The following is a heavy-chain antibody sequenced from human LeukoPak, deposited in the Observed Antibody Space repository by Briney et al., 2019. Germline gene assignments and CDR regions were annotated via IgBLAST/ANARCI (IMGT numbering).Heavy chain of an antibody. Sequence: GGSLRLSCAASGFTFDDYGMSWVRQAPGKGLVWVSRINSDGSSTSYADSVKGRFTISRDNAKNTLYLQMNSLRAEDTAVYYCAHVWELRLWGQGTLVTVSS. CDR2: INSDGSST. J-gene: IGHJ4*02. D-gene: IGHD1-26*01. V-gene: IGHV3-74*01. CDR3: AHVWELRL. CDR1: GFTFDDYG.